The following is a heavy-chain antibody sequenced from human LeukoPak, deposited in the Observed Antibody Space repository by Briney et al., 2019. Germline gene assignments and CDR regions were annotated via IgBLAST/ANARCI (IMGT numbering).Heavy chain of an antibody. J-gene: IGHJ4*02. CDR2: IYYSGST. Sequence: SKTLSLTCTVSGGSISSSSYYWGWIRQPPGKGLEWIGSIYYSGSTYYNPSLKSRVTISVDTSKNQFSLKLSSVTAADTAVYYCATRGTMVRGVILELDYWGQGTLVTVSS. CDR1: GGSISSSSYY. CDR3: ATRGTMVRGVILELDY. D-gene: IGHD3-10*01. V-gene: IGHV4-39*01.